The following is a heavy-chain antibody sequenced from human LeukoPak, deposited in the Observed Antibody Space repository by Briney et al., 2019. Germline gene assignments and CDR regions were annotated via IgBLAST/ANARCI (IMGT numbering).Heavy chain of an antibody. CDR3: ARGASSSGRSYFDY. Sequence: PGGSLRLSCGASGFTFSDYSVNWVRQAPGRGLEWISYISFTVNSKYYADSVKGRFTISRDNAKNSLYLQMNSLGAEDTAVYYCARGASSSGRSYFDYWGQGTLVTVSS. V-gene: IGHV3-48*04. CDR2: ISFTVNSK. CDR1: GFTFSDYS. J-gene: IGHJ4*02. D-gene: IGHD6-19*01.